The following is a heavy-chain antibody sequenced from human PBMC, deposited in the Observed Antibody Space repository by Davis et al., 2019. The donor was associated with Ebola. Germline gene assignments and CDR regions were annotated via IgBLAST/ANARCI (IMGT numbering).Heavy chain of an antibody. J-gene: IGHJ6*02. V-gene: IGHV4-30-2*01. Sequence: SETLSLTCAVSGGSISSGGYSWSWIRQPPGKGLEWIGYIYHSGSTYYNPSLKSPVTISVDRSKNQFSLKLSSVTAADTAVYYCARTTAYYYYGMDVWGQGTTVTVSS. CDR3: ARTTAYYYYGMDV. D-gene: IGHD1-1*01. CDR1: GGSISSGGYS. CDR2: IYHSGST.